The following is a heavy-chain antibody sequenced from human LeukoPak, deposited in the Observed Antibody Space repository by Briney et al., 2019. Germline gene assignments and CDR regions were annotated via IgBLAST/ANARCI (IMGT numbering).Heavy chain of an antibody. D-gene: IGHD3-10*01. CDR1: GGSISSYY. V-gene: IGHV4-59*08. CDR3: ARGTVNYYGSGSYYSGRNDAFDT. J-gene: IGHJ3*02. CDR2: IYYSGST. Sequence: SETLSLTCTVSGGSISSYYWSWIRQPPGKGLEWIGYIYYSGSTNYNPSLKSRVTISVDTSKNQFSLKLSSVTAADTAVYYCARGTVNYYGSGSYYSGRNDAFDTWGQGTMVTVSS.